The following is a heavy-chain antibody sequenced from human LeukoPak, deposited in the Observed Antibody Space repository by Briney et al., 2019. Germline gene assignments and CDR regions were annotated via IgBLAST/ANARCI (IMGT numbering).Heavy chain of an antibody. CDR1: GYTFTSYG. V-gene: IGHV1-18*01. CDR3: ARDGTETTVTLSWFDP. D-gene: IGHD4-17*01. Sequence: GGSLRLSCAASGYTFTSYGTSWVRQAPGQGLEWMGWISAYNGNTNYAQKLQGRVTITTDTSTSTAYMELRSLRSDDTAVYYCARDGTETTVTLSWFDPWGQGTLVTVSS. J-gene: IGHJ5*02. CDR2: ISAYNGNT.